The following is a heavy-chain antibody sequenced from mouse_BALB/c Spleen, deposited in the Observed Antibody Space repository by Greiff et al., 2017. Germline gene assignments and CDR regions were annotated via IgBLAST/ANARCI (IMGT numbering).Heavy chain of an antibody. J-gene: IGHJ2*01. V-gene: IGHV1-80*01. Sequence: HVQLQQSGAELVRPGSSVKISCKASGYTFSSYWMNWVKQRPGQGLEWIGQIYPGDGHTNYNGKFKGKATLTADKSSSTAYMQLSSLSSEDSAVYFCATGYYGSTYNYLGQGTTLTISS. CDR2: IYPGDGHT. CDR3: ATGYYGSTYNY. CDR1: GYTFSSYW. D-gene: IGHD1-1*01.